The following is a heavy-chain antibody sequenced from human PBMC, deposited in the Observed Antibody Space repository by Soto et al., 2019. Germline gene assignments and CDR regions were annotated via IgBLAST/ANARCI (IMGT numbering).Heavy chain of an antibody. CDR1: GGSFSGYY. D-gene: IGHD5-18*01. V-gene: IGHV4-34*01. CDR2: INHSGST. J-gene: IGHJ6*03. Sequence: SETLSLTCAVYGGSFSGYYWSWIRQPPGKGLEWIGEINHSGSTNYNPSLKSRVTISVDTSKDQFSLKLSSVTAADTAVYYCASYSGYSYSYYYYMDVWGKGTTVTVSS. CDR3: ASYSGYSYSYYYYMDV.